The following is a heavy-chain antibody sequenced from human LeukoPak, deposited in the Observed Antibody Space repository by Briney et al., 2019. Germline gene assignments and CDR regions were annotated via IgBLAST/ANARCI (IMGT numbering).Heavy chain of an antibody. J-gene: IGHJ3*02. CDR2: IYYSGST. V-gene: IGHV4-31*02. Sequence: SETLSLTWTVSGGSISSGGYSWSWIRQHPGKGLEWIGYIYYSGSTYYNPSLKSRVTISVDTSKNQFSLKLSSVTAADAAVYYCARVNYDSSGYSVPPDAFDIWGQGTMVTVSS. CDR1: GGSISSGGYS. CDR3: ARVNYDSSGYSVPPDAFDI. D-gene: IGHD3-22*01.